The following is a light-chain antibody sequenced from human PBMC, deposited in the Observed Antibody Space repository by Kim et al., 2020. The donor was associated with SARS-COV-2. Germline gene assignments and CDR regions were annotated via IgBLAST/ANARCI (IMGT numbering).Light chain of an antibody. CDR3: QQYDSYPLT. CDR2: AAS. Sequence: DIQMTQSPSSLSAFVGDSVTITCRASQDIRNLLTWIQQKPGKAPKALIYAASSLRSGVPSRFSGSGSGTHFTLTITSLQPDDSATYYCQQYDSYPLTFGGGTKVDIK. J-gene: IGKJ4*01. CDR1: QDIRNL. V-gene: IGKV1-16*01.